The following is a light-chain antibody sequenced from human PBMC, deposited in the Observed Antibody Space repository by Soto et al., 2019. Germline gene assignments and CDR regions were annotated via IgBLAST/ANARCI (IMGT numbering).Light chain of an antibody. Sequence: IQVTQSPSSLSASVGDRVTITFRTSQGIRSALGWYQRKPGKVPKLLIYDASNLEAGVPSRFRGSGSGTDFTFTISRLQPEDIATYYCQQYENLPTFGQGTRLEIK. J-gene: IGKJ5*01. CDR1: QGIRSA. CDR3: QQYENLPT. V-gene: IGKV1-33*01. CDR2: DAS.